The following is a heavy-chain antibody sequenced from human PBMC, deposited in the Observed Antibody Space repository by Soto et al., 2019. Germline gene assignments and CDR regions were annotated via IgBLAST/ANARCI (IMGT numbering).Heavy chain of an antibody. CDR3: ARAITEGAFDI. V-gene: IGHV1-69*13. D-gene: IGHD3-10*01. Sequence: SVKVSCKASGGTFSSYAIRWVRQAPGHGLEWMGGIIPIFGTANYAQKFPGRVTITADESTSTAYMELSSLRSEDTAVYYCARAITEGAFDIWGQGTMVTVSS. CDR2: IIPIFGTA. CDR1: GGTFSSYA. J-gene: IGHJ3*02.